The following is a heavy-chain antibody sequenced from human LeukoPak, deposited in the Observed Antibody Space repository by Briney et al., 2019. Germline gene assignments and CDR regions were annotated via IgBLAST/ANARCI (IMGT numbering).Heavy chain of an antibody. CDR1: GFTCSNAW. Sequence: GGSLRLSCAASGFTCSNAWMSWVRQAPGKGLEWVGRIKSKTDGGTTDYAAPVKGRFTISRDDSKNTLYLQMSSLKTEDTAVYYCTLNYGGNSDYWGQGTLVTVSS. J-gene: IGHJ4*02. CDR3: TLNYGGNSDY. CDR2: IKSKTDGGTT. V-gene: IGHV3-15*01. D-gene: IGHD4-23*01.